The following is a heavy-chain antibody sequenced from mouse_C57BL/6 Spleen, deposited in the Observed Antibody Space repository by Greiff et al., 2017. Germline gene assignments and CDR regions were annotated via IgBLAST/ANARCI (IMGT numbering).Heavy chain of an antibody. CDR2: IRNKANGYTT. CDR3: ASLRLDYAMDY. V-gene: IGHV7-3*01. Sequence: EVHLVESGGGLVQPGGSLSLSCAASGFTFTDYYMSWVRQPPGKALEWLGFIRNKANGYTTEYSASVKGRFTISRDNSQSILYLQMNALRAEDSATYYCASLRLDYAMDYWGQGTSVTVSS. J-gene: IGHJ4*01. CDR1: GFTFTDYY. D-gene: IGHD3-2*02.